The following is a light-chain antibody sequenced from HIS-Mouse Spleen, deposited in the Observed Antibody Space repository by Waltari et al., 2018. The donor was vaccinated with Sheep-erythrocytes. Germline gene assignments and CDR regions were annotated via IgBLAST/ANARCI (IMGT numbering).Light chain of an antibody. V-gene: IGLV2-23*01. CDR2: EGS. CDR1: SSDVGRYNL. CDR3: CSYAGSSTPWV. J-gene: IGLJ3*02. Sequence: HSALTQPASVSGSPGQSITISCTGTSSDVGRYNLVSWYQQHPGKAPKLMIYEGSKRPSGVSNRFSGSTSCNTASLTISGLQAEDEADYYCCSYAGSSTPWVFGGGTKLTVL.